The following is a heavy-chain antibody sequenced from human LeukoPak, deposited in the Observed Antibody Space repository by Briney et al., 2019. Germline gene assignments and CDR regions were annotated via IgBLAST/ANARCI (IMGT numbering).Heavy chain of an antibody. D-gene: IGHD1-26*01. Sequence: ASVMVSCKASGYTFTSYYMHWVRQAPGQGLEWMGWISAYNGNTNYAQKLQGRVTMTTDTSTSTAYMELRSLRSDDTAVYYCARDVGYYMDVWGKGTTVTVSS. CDR3: ARDVGYYMDV. J-gene: IGHJ6*03. CDR1: GYTFTSYY. CDR2: ISAYNGNT. V-gene: IGHV1-18*04.